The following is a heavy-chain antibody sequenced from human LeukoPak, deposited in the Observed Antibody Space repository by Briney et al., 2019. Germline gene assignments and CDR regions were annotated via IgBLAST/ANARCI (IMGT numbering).Heavy chain of an antibody. V-gene: IGHV3-53*05. Sequence: GGSLRLSCAASGFTVSSNYMSWVRQAPGKGLEWVSVIYSGGSTYYADSVKGRFTISRDNSKNTLYLQMNSLRVEDTAVYYCAKGVGGSANYYYMDVWGKGTTVTVSS. CDR3: AKGVGGSANYYYMDV. CDR1: GFTVSSNY. D-gene: IGHD3-10*01. J-gene: IGHJ6*03. CDR2: IYSGGST.